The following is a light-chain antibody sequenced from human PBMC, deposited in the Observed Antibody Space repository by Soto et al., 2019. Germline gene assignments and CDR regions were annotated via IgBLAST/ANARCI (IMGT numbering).Light chain of an antibody. Sequence: EIVVTQSTAPLSLSPGERATLSCRASQSVSSYLAWYQQKPGQAPRLLIYDASNRATGIPARFSGSGSGTEFTLTISSLQSEDFAVYYCQQYNNWPRTFGQGTKVDI. CDR1: QSVSSY. J-gene: IGKJ1*01. CDR2: DAS. V-gene: IGKV3D-15*01. CDR3: QQYNNWPRT.